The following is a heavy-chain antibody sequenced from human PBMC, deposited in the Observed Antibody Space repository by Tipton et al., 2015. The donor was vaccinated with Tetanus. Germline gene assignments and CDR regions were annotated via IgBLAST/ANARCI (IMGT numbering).Heavy chain of an antibody. J-gene: IGHJ4*02. CDR1: GGSISSDDYS. CDR2: IYYSGST. D-gene: IGHD3-9*01. CDR3: ARGYNGYDILTAYPHYFDS. V-gene: IGHV4-61*08. Sequence: TLSLTCTVSGGSISSDDYSWSWIRQPPGKGLEWIGYIYYSGSTNYNSSLKSRVTISVDTSKNQFSLKLSSVTAADTAVYYCARGYNGYDILTAYPHYFDSWGQGTLVTVSS.